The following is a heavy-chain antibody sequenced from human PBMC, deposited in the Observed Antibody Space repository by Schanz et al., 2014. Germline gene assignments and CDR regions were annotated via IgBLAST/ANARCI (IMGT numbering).Heavy chain of an antibody. D-gene: IGHD3-10*01. V-gene: IGHV3-23*04. CDR2: IRGSGGGT. CDR3: AKQYASGTQAYFDY. J-gene: IGHJ4*02. CDR1: GFTFSSYA. Sequence: LQLVESGGGVVQPGRSLRLSCAASGFTFSSYAMSWVRQPPGKGLEWVSSIRGSGGGTDYADSVKGRFTISRDNSKNTLYLQMNSLRADDSAVFYCAKQYASGTQAYFDYWGQGALVTVSS.